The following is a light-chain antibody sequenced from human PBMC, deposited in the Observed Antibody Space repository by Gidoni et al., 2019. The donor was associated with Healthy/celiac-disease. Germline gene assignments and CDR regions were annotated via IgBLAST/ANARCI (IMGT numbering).Light chain of an antibody. CDR3: QQYNNWPRT. CDR1: QSVSSN. Sequence: ELVMTQSPASLSVSPGERATLSCRASQSVSSNLAWYQQKPGQAPRLLIYGASTRATGIPARFRGSGSGTEFTLTISSLQSEDVAVYYCQQYNNWPRTFGQGTKVEIK. V-gene: IGKV3-15*01. J-gene: IGKJ1*01. CDR2: GAS.